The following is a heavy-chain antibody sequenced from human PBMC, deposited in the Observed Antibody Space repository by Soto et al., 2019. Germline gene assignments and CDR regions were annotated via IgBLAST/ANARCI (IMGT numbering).Heavy chain of an antibody. CDR1: GFTFDDYT. CDR3: AKDIFDDYGHYRYFDL. J-gene: IGHJ2*01. CDR2: ISWDGGST. D-gene: IGHD4-17*01. V-gene: IGHV3-43*01. Sequence: EVQLVESGGVVVQPGGSLRLSCAASGFTFDDYTMHWVRQAPGKGLEWVSLISWDGGSTYYADSVKGRFTISRDNSKNTLYLQMNSLRTEDTALYYCAKDIFDDYGHYRYFDLWGRGTLVTVSS.